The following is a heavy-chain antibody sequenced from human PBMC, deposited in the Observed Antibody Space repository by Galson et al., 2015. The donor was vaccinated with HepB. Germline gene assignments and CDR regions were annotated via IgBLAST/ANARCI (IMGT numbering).Heavy chain of an antibody. Sequence: SLRLSCAASDSTFSNYTMNWVRQTPGKGLQWVSYISTNGATIHYADSVKGRFTIARDNAKNTMRLQMDSLRAEDTAVYYCATTKFGSGAYWTFDIWGQGTLVTVSS. D-gene: IGHD4/OR15-4a*01. CDR1: DSTFSNYT. V-gene: IGHV3-48*04. CDR3: ATTKFGSGAYWTFDI. CDR2: ISTNGATI. J-gene: IGHJ3*02.